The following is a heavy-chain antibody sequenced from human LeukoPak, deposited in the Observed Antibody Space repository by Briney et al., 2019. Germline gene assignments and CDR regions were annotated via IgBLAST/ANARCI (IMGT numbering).Heavy chain of an antibody. Sequence: PGGSLRLSCAASGFTFSSYAMSWVRQAPGKGLEWVSAISGSGGSTYYADSVKGRFTISRDNSKNTLYLQMNSQRAEDTAVYYCAKVSTIFGVVTEIGYWGQGTLVTVSS. CDR3: AKVSTIFGVVTEIGY. CDR1: GFTFSSYA. J-gene: IGHJ4*02. D-gene: IGHD3-3*01. V-gene: IGHV3-23*01. CDR2: ISGSGGST.